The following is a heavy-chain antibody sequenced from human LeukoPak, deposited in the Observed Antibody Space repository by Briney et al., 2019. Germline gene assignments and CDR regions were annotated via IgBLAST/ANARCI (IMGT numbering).Heavy chain of an antibody. CDR2: IYSSGST. V-gene: IGHV4-59*08. D-gene: IGHD3-9*01. CDR3: ARHVWLQPFDY. CDR1: GGSISSYY. J-gene: IGHJ4*02. Sequence: SETLSLTCTVSGGSISSYYWSWIRQPPGKGLEWIGYIYSSGSTNYNPSLKSRVTISVDTSKDQFSLKLSSVTAADTAVYYCARHVWLQPFDYWGQGTLVTVSS.